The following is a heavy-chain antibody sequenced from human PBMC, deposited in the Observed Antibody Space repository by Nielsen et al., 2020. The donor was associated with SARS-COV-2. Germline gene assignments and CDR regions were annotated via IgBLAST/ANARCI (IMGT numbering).Heavy chain of an antibody. CDR1: GYTFTSYG. CDR3: ARRGGGYCSGGSCHWFDP. CDR2: IIPIFGTA. D-gene: IGHD2-15*01. V-gene: IGHV1-69*13. Sequence: SVKVSCKASGYTFTSYGISWVRQAPGQGLEWMGGIIPIFGTANYAQKFQGRVTITADESTSTAYMELSSLRSEDTAVYYCARRGGGYCSGGSCHWFDPWGQGTLVTVSS. J-gene: IGHJ5*02.